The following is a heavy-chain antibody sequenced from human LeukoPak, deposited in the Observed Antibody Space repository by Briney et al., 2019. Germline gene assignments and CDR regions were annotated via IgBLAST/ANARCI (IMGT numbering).Heavy chain of an antibody. J-gene: IGHJ3*02. D-gene: IGHD3-10*01. CDR2: IYYSGST. V-gene: IGHV4-30-4*08. CDR1: GGSISSGDYY. Sequence: PSQTLSLTCTVSGGSISSGDYYWSWIRQPPGKGLEWIGYIYYSGSTYYNPSLKSRVTISVDTSKNQFSLKLSSVTAADTAVYYCARDPGNPWFGESPAFDIWGQGTMVTVSS. CDR3: ARDPGNPWFGESPAFDI.